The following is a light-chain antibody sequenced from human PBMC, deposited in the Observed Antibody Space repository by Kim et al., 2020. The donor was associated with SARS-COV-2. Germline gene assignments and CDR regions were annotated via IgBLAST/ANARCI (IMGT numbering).Light chain of an antibody. CDR3: ATWDYSLNGWV. J-gene: IGLJ3*02. CDR2: NDN. V-gene: IGLV1-44*01. Sequence: QSVLTQPPSAWGTPGQRVTISCSGSRPNVGSHIVNWFQQLPGTAPKLLLYNDNRRPSGVPDRFSGSRSGTSASLAISGLQSEDEADYYCATWDYSLNGWVFGGGTKVTVL. CDR1: RPNVGSHI.